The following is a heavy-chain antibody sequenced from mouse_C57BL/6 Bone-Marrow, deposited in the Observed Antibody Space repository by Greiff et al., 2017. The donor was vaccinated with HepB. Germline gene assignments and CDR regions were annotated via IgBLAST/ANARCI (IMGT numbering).Heavy chain of an antibody. CDR1: GFSLTSYG. V-gene: IGHV2-2*01. D-gene: IGHD1-1*01. CDR3: ARKNYYYGSRGAMDY. CDR2: IWSGGST. J-gene: IGHJ4*01. Sequence: QVQLVESGPGLVQPSQSLSITCTVSGFSLTSYGVHWVRQSPGKGLEWLGVIWSGGSTDYNAAFISRLSISKDNSKSQVFFKMNSLQADDTAIYYCARKNYYYGSRGAMDYWGQGTSVTVSS.